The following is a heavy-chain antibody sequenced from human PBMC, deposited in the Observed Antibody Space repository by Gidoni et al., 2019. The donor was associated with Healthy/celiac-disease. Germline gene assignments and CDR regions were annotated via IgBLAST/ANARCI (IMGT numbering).Heavy chain of an antibody. J-gene: IGHJ6*02. CDR2: INPHSGGT. CDR3: ARGSGYSLGYGMDV. V-gene: IGHV1-2*04. D-gene: IGHD5-18*01. Sequence: QVQLVQSGAEVKKPGASVKVSCKASGYPCTGYYMHWVRQAPGQGLEWMGWINPHSGGTNSAQKFQGWVTMTRDTSISTAYMELSRLRSDDTAVYYCARGSGYSLGYGMDVWGQGPTVTVSS. CDR1: GYPCTGYY.